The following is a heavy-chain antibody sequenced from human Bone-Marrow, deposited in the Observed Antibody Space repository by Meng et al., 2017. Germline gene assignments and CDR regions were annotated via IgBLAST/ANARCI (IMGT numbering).Heavy chain of an antibody. CDR3: ARGPYDYVWGSYRPLGIGTFDY. CDR2: INHSGST. J-gene: IGHJ4*02. D-gene: IGHD3-16*02. Sequence: QVQLQQWGAGLLKPSETLSLTCAVYGGYFSGYYWSWIRQPPGKGLEWIGEINHSGSTNYNPSLKSRVTISVDTSKNQFSLKLSSVTAADTAVYYCARGPYDYVWGSYRPLGIGTFDYWGQGTLVTVSS. CDR1: GGYFSGYY. V-gene: IGHV4-34*01.